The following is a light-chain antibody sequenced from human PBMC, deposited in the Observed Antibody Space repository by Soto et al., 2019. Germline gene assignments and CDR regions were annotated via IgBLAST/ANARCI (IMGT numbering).Light chain of an antibody. CDR2: EVS. V-gene: IGLV2-14*01. CDR3: SSCRSTTTFGV. J-gene: IGLJ1*01. CDR1: SSDIGGYNY. Sequence: QSVLTQPAAVSGSPGQSITISCTGTSSDIGGYNYVSWYQQHPGKAPKVVIYEVSNRPLGVSNRFSASKSGNTASLIISGLQADDEADYFCSSCRSTTTFGVFGTGTKVTVL.